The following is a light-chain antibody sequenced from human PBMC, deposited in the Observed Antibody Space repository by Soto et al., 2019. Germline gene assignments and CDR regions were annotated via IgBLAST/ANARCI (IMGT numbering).Light chain of an antibody. Sequence: DIQMTQSPSSLSASVGDRVTITCRASQGISSYLAWYQQKPGKVPKLLIYAASTLQYGVPSRFSGGGAGTECSLTISSLQPEDVAAYYCQKYDCAPFTFGPGTKVYIK. J-gene: IGKJ3*01. CDR2: AAS. CDR1: QGISSY. CDR3: QKYDCAPFT. V-gene: IGKV1-27*01.